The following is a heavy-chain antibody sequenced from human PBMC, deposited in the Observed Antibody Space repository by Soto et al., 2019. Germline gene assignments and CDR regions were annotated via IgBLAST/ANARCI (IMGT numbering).Heavy chain of an antibody. D-gene: IGHD6-13*01. J-gene: IGHJ6*02. V-gene: IGHV3-23*01. CDR2: ISGSGGST. CDR1: GFTFSSYA. CDR3: AKRRVGGSSRKDYYGMDV. Sequence: GGSLRLSCAASGFTFSSYAMSWVRQAPGKGLEWVSAISGSGGSTYYADSVKGRFTISRDNSKNTLYLQMNSLRAEETAVYYCAKRRVGGSSRKDYYGMDVWGQGTTVTVSS.